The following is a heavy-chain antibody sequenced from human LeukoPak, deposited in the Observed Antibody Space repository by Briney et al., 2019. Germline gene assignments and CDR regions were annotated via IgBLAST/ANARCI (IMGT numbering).Heavy chain of an antibody. V-gene: IGHV3-30*02. CDR1: GFTFSTYG. CDR2: IRYDGSNK. Sequence: GGSLRLSCAASGFTFSTYGMHWVRQAPGKGLEWVAFIRYDGSNKYHADSVKGRFTISRDNSKNTLYLQMNSLRAEDTAVYYCAKRQLGNFDYWGQGTLVTVSS. CDR3: AKRQLGNFDY. J-gene: IGHJ4*02. D-gene: IGHD7-27*01.